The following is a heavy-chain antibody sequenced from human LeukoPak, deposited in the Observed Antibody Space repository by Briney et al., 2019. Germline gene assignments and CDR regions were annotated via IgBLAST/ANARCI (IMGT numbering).Heavy chain of an antibody. CDR3: ARDIVVVVAAGSWYYYGMDV. CDR1: GGSISSGGYY. D-gene: IGHD2-15*01. J-gene: IGHJ6*02. Sequence: RSSETLSLTCTVSGGSISSGGYYWSWIRQHPGKGLEWIGYIYYSGSTYYNPSLKSRVTISVDTSKNQFSLKLSSVTAADTAVYYCARDIVVVVAAGSWYYYGMDVWGQGTTVTVSS. V-gene: IGHV4-31*03. CDR2: IYYSGST.